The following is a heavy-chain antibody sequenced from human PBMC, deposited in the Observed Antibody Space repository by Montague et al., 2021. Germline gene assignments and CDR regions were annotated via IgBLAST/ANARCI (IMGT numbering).Heavy chain of an antibody. CDR2: IYDSGTT. Sequence: ETLSLTCTVTGGSISEFYWSWIRQPPEKGLEWIGYIYDSGTTNYNPSLKSRVTISADTSMNQFSLNLRSVTAADTAVYFCARRLGIRAPFDYWGQGTLVTVSS. D-gene: IGHD7-27*01. CDR3: ARRLGIRAPFDY. CDR1: GGSISEFY. J-gene: IGHJ4*02. V-gene: IGHV4-59*08.